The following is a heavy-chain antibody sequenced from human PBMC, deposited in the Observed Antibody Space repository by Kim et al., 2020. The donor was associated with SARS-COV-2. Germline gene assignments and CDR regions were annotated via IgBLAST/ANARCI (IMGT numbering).Heavy chain of an antibody. CDR1: GGSISSYY. CDR2: IYYSGST. D-gene: IGHD6-13*01. J-gene: IGHJ4*02. CDR3: ARSAAGTDY. Sequence: SETLSLTCTVSGGSISSYYWSWIRQPPGKGLEWIGYIYYSGSTNYNPSLKSRVTISVDTSKNQFSLKLSSVTAADTAVYHCARSAAGTDYWGQGTLVTVS. V-gene: IGHV4-59*01.